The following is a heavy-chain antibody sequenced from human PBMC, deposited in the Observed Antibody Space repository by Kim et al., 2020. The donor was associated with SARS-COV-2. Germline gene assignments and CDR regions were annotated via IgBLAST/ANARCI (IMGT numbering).Heavy chain of an antibody. CDR1: GFTVSSNY. CDR2: IYSGGST. CDR3: ARDRGFGELLEYAFDI. Sequence: GGSLRLSCAASGFTVSSNYMSWVRQAPGKGLEWVSVIYSGGSTYYADSVKGRFTISRDNSKNTLYLQMNSLRAEDTAVYYCARDRGFGELLEYAFDIWGQGTIVTVSS. J-gene: IGHJ3*02. D-gene: IGHD3-10*01. V-gene: IGHV3-53*01.